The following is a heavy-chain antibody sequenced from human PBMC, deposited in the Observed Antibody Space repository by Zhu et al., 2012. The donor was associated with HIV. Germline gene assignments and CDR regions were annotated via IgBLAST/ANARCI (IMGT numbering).Heavy chain of an antibody. CDR2: ISGSGGST. V-gene: IGHV3-23*01. Sequence: EVQLLESGGGLVQPGGSLRLSCAASGFTFSSYAMSWVRQAPGKGLEWVSAISGSGGSTYYADSVKGRFTISRDNSKNTLYLQMNSLRAEDTAVYYCAKVPSNYYDSSGYYGYWYFDLWAVAPWSLSPQ. J-gene: IGHJ2*01. CDR1: GFTFSSYA. D-gene: IGHD3-22*01. CDR3: AKVPSNYYDSSGYYGYWYFDL.